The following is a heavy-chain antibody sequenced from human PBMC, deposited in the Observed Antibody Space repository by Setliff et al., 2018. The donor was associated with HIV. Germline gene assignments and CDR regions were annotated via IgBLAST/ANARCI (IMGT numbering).Heavy chain of an antibody. D-gene: IGHD3-3*01. V-gene: IGHV4-61*10. J-gene: IGHJ6*03. Sequence: SETLSLTCTVSGGSINSGSYYWSWIRQPAGKGLEWIGYIHYSGSSNYNPSLKSRVSISLDTSKKQVSLKLNSVTAADTAVYYCARGLSIFGVATPGFYSFMDVWGKGTTVTVSS. CDR2: IHYSGSS. CDR3: ARGLSIFGVATPGFYSFMDV. CDR1: GGSINSGSYY.